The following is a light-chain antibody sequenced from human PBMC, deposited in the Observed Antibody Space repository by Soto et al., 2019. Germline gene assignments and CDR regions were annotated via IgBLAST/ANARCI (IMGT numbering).Light chain of an antibody. J-gene: IGKJ1*01. CDR3: QQYFDWSLWT. CDR1: QSVSSN. V-gene: IGKV3-15*01. CDR2: GAS. Sequence: EIVMTQSPATLSVSPGERATLSCRASQSVSSNLAWYQQKPGQAPRLLIYGASTSATGIPVRFSGSGSGTEFTLTDSSLLSEDFAHDFCQQYFDWSLWTLGQGTKVEI.